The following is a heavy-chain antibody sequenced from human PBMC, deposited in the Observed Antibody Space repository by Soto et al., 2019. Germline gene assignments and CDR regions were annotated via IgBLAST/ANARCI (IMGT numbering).Heavy chain of an antibody. V-gene: IGHV3-30*18. CDR1: GFTFSSYG. CDR2: ISYDGSNK. Sequence: GGSLRLSCAASGFTFSSYGMHWVRQAPGKGLEWVAVISYDGSNKYYADSVKGRFTIFRDNSKNTLYLQMNSLRAEDTAVYYCAKDLSDLDYSNLDYWGQGTLVTVSS. CDR3: AKDLSDLDYSNLDY. D-gene: IGHD4-4*01. J-gene: IGHJ4*02.